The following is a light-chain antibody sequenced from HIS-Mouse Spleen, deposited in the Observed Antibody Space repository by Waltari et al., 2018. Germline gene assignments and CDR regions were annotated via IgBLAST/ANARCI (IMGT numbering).Light chain of an antibody. CDR3: QVWDSSSDHVV. CDR1: NIGSKS. CDR2: DES. J-gene: IGLJ2*01. V-gene: IGLV3-21*03. Sequence: SYVLTQPPSVSVAPGKTARITCGGNNIGSKSVHWYQQKPGQAPALVVYDESDRPSGIPGRFSGCNSGNTATLTISRVEAGDEADYYCQVWDSSSDHVVFGGGTKLTVL.